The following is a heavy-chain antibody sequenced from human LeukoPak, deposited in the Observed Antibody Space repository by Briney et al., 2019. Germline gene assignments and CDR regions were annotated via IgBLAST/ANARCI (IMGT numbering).Heavy chain of an antibody. Sequence: GGSLGLSCAASGFDFGTYSMIWVRQAPGKGLEWVSTISSSGRHTYYAGSIQGRLIISRDNAKNSLSLQMDSLKAEDTAAYHCAKGEPAFDGFDIWGQGTQVTVSS. V-gene: IGHV3-21*06. CDR3: AKGEPAFDGFDI. CDR1: GFDFGTYS. D-gene: IGHD1-26*01. J-gene: IGHJ3*02. CDR2: ISSSGRHT.